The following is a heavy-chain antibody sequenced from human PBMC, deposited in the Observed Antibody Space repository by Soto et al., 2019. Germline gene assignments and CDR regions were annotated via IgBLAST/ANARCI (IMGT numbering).Heavy chain of an antibody. J-gene: IGHJ3*02. D-gene: IGHD3-22*01. CDR3: ARRLRDSSGYYYEILDAFDI. CDR2: IYPGDSDT. CDR1: GYSFTSYW. Sequence: GESLKISCKGSGYSFTSYWIGWVRQMPGKGLEWMGIIYPGDSDTRCSPSFQGQVTISADKSISTAYLQWSSLKASDTAMYYCARRLRDSSGYYYEILDAFDIWGQGTMVTVSS. V-gene: IGHV5-51*01.